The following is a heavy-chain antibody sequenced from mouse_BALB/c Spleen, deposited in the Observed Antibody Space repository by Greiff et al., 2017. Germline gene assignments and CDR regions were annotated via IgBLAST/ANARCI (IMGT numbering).Heavy chain of an antibody. D-gene: IGHD2-3*01. Sequence: DVQLQQSGAELVRSGASVKLSCTASGFNIKDYYMHWVKQRPEQGLEWIGRIDPANGNTKYDPKFQGKATITADTSSNTAYLQLSSLTSEDTAVYYCARRGLLLYFDVWGAGTTVTVSS. CDR1: GFNIKDYY. CDR2: IDPANGNT. J-gene: IGHJ1*01. V-gene: IGHV14-3*02. CDR3: ARRGLLLYFDV.